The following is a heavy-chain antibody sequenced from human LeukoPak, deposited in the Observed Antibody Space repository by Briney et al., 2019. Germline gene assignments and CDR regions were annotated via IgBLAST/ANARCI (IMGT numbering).Heavy chain of an antibody. CDR3: AIEQQLASEGLYYYMDV. V-gene: IGHV1-46*01. CDR1: GYTFTSYY. Sequence: ASVKVSCKASGYTFTSYYMHWVRQAPGQGLEWMGIINPSGGSTSYAQKFQGRVTMTRDMSTSTVYMELSSLRSEDTAVYYCAIEQQLASEGLYYYMDVWGKGTTVTVSS. CDR2: INPSGGST. D-gene: IGHD6-13*01. J-gene: IGHJ6*03.